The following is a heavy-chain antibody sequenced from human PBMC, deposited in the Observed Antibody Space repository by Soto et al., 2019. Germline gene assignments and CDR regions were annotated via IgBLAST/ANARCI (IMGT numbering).Heavy chain of an antibody. Sequence: PSETLSLTCTVCGGSISSGGYYWSWIRQHPGKGLEWIGYIYYSGSTYYNPSLKSRVTISVDTSKNQFSLKLSSVTAADTAVYYCGFGRFPSPVFDIWGQGTMVTVSS. CDR1: GGSISSGGYY. J-gene: IGHJ3*02. CDR2: IYYSGST. D-gene: IGHD3-10*01. V-gene: IGHV4-31*03. CDR3: GFGRFPSPVFDI.